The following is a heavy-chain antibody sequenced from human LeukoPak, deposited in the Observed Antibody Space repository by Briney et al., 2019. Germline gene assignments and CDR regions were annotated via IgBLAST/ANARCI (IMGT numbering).Heavy chain of an antibody. CDR3: AREYSYYYYYGMDV. J-gene: IGHJ6*02. V-gene: IGHV1-2*02. CDR1: GYTFTGYY. CDR2: INPNSGGT. D-gene: IGHD5-18*01. Sequence: ASVKVSCKASGYTFTGYYMHWVRQAPGQGLEWIGWINPNSGGTNYAQKFQGRVTMTRDTSISTAYMELSRLRSDDTAVYYCAREYSYYYYYGMDVWGQGTTVTVSS.